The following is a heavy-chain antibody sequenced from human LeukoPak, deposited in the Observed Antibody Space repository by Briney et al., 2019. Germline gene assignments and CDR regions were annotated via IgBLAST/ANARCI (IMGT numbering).Heavy chain of an antibody. Sequence: SETLSLTCDVSGGSVTSANWWTWFRQPPGKGLEWIGEVHLDGRTNYNPSLKSRLIMSVDLPENHISLKLTSVTAADTAVYYCASAIQWLAFDYWGQGTLVTVSS. CDR3: ASAIQWLAFDY. V-gene: IGHV4-4*02. D-gene: IGHD6-19*01. CDR2: VHLDGRT. CDR1: GGSVTSANW. J-gene: IGHJ4*02.